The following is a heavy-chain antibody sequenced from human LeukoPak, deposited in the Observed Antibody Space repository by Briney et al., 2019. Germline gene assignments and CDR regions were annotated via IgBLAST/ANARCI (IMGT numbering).Heavy chain of an antibody. CDR3: AKDALYNYRSSGYPDY. J-gene: IGHJ4*02. V-gene: IGHV3-30*18. CDR1: GFPFSSYG. D-gene: IGHD3-22*01. CDR2: ISYDGSNK. Sequence: GGSLRLSCAASGFPFSSYGIHWVRQAPGKGLEWVAVISYDGSNKYYVDSVKGRFTISRDNSKNTLDLQMNSLRAEDTAVYYCAKDALYNYRSSGYPDYWGQGTLVTVSS.